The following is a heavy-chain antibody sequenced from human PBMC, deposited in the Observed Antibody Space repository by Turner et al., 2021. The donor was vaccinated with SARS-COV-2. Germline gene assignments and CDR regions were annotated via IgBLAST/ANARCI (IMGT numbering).Heavy chain of an antibody. J-gene: IGHJ5*02. CDR2: IYYSGCT. V-gene: IGHV4-39*01. D-gene: IGHD6-13*01. CDR3: ARHWCVTAPAYLSRFDP. CDR1: GGSISSSTYY. Sequence: QLQQQDSGPGLVMPSETLSLTCTVSGGSISSSTYYWGWIRQPPGKGLEWFGIIYYSGCTYYNPSLKSRVPISIDTSKNQFSLKLSSVTAADTAVYYCARHWCVTAPAYLSRFDPWGQGTLVTVSS.